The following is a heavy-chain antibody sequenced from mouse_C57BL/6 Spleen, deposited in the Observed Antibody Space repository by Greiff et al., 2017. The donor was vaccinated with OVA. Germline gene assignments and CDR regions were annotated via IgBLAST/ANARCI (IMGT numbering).Heavy chain of an antibody. CDR2: ISSGGSYT. D-gene: IGHD1-1*01. CDR1: GFTFSSYG. V-gene: IGHV5-6*02. CDR3: ARHYYYGSSYLWYFDV. Sequence: DVKLVESGGDLVKPGGSLKLPRAASGFTFSSYGMSWVRQTPDKRLEWVATISSGGSYTYYPDSVKGRFTISRDNAKNTLYLQMSSLKSEDTAMYYCARHYYYGSSYLWYFDVWGAGATVTVSS. J-gene: IGHJ1*01.